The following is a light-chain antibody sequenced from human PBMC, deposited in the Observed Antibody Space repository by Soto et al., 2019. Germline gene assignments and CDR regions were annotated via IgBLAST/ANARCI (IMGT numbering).Light chain of an antibody. CDR3: QSFWL. J-gene: IGLJ2*01. Sequence: QLVLTQPPSVSGAPGQRVTISCTGSSSNIGAGFDVHWYQQFPGTAPKLLIYRNNQRPSGVPDRFSGSKSGTSASLAITGLQAEDEADYYCQSFWLFGGGTKLTVL. CDR2: RNN. CDR1: SSNIGAGFD. V-gene: IGLV1-40*01.